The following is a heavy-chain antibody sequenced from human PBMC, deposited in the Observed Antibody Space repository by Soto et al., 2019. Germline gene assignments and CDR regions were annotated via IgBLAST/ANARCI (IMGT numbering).Heavy chain of an antibody. CDR2: IYYSGST. CDR1: GGSISSYY. D-gene: IGHD3-16*01. CDR3: ARHGGEWYLTYNWFDP. J-gene: IGHJ5*02. V-gene: IGHV4-59*08. Sequence: SETLSLTCTVSGGSISSYYWSWIRQPPGKGLEWIGYIYYSGSTNYNPSLKSRVTISVDTSKNQFSLKLSSVTAADTAVYYCARHGGEWYLTYNWFDPWGQGTLVTVSS.